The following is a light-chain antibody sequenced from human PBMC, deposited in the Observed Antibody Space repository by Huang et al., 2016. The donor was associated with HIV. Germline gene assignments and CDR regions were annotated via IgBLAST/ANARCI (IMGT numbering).Light chain of an antibody. V-gene: IGKV1-5*03. Sequence: DIQMTQSPSTLSASVGDRVTITCRASQSVGSWLAWYPQRPGKAPKLLIYTAASLETGVPSRFSGSGSGTEFTLTISSLQPDDFATYYCQQYHAFFPVTFGQGTKLEIK. J-gene: IGKJ2*01. CDR2: TAA. CDR3: QQYHAFFPVT. CDR1: QSVGSW.